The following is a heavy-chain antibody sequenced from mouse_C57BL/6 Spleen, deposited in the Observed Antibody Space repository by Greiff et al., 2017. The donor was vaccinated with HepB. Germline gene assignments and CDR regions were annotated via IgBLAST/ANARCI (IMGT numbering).Heavy chain of an antibody. CDR3: AREGSYDYDVSHWYFDV. D-gene: IGHD2-4*01. Sequence: QVQLQQPGAELVKPGASVKLSCKASGYTFTSYWMHWVKQRPGQGLEWIGMIHPNSGSTNYNETFKSKATLTVDKSSSTAYMQLSSLTSEDSAVYYCAREGSYDYDVSHWYFDVWGTGTTVTVSS. CDR1: GYTFTSYW. J-gene: IGHJ1*03. V-gene: IGHV1-64*01. CDR2: IHPNSGST.